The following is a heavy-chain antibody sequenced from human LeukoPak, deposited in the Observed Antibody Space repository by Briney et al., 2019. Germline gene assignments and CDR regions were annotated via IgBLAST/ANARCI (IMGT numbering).Heavy chain of an antibody. Sequence: ASVTVSCKASGYTFTSYDINWVRQATGQGLEWMGWMNPNSSNNGYAQKFQGRVTMTRNISISTAYMKLSSLRSEDTAVYYWARGRRSSRPQHNWFDPWGQGTLVTVSS. CDR2: MNPNSSNN. CDR3: ARGRRSSRPQHNWFDP. J-gene: IGHJ5*02. D-gene: IGHD6-13*01. CDR1: GYTFTSYD. V-gene: IGHV1-8*01.